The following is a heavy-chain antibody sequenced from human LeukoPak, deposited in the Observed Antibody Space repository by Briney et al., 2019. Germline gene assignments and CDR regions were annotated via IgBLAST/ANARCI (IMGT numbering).Heavy chain of an antibody. J-gene: IGHJ4*02. CDR3: ARESSYDSSGYYYNPIDY. Sequence: SETLSLTCTVSGGSISSGGYYWSWIRQHPGKGLEWIGYIYYSGGTYYNPPLKSRVTISVDTCKNQFSLKLSSVTAADTAVYYCARESSYDSSGYYYNPIDYWGQGTLVTVSS. D-gene: IGHD3-22*01. CDR1: GGSISSGGYY. V-gene: IGHV4-31*03. CDR2: IYYSGGT.